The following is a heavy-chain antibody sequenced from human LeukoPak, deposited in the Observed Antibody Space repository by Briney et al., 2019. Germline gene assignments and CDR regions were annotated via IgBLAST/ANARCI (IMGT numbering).Heavy chain of an antibody. CDR1: GDSISSNYYY. Sequence: SETLSLTCSVSGDSISSNYYYWGWIRQPPGKGLEWIGSINYSGSTHHHPSLKSRVTISVDTSKTQFSLKVNSVTAADTAVYYCARHADGHNLITAFDIWGQGTMVTVSS. CDR3: ARHADGHNLITAFDI. V-gene: IGHV4-39*01. CDR2: INYSGST. D-gene: IGHD3-10*01. J-gene: IGHJ3*02.